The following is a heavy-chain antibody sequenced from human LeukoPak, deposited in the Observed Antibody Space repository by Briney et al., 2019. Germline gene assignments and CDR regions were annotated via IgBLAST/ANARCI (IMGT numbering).Heavy chain of an antibody. V-gene: IGHV4-34*01. D-gene: IGHD3-10*01. CDR2: INHSGST. CDR1: GGSFSGYY. Sequence: MASETLSLTCAVYGGSFSGYYWSWIRQPPGKGLEWIGEINHSGSTNYNPSLKSRVTISVDTSKNQFSLKLSSVTAADTAVYYCARGGTYYYGSGSYYNPYAFDIWGQGTMVTVSS. J-gene: IGHJ3*02. CDR3: ARGGTYYYGSGSYYNPYAFDI.